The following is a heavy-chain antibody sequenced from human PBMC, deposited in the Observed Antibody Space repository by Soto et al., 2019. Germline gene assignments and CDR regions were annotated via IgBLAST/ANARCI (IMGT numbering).Heavy chain of an antibody. CDR2: ISYDGSTK. Sequence: QVQLVESGGGVVQPGRSLRLSCAASGFTFSSYGMHWVRQAPGKGLEWVAVISYDGSTKYYADSVKGRFTISRDNSKNTLFLQMNSQRAEDTAVYYCAKEGQYYDILTGYRSYYGMDVWGQGTTVTVSS. V-gene: IGHV3-30*18. D-gene: IGHD3-9*01. CDR3: AKEGQYYDILTGYRSYYGMDV. J-gene: IGHJ6*02. CDR1: GFTFSSYG.